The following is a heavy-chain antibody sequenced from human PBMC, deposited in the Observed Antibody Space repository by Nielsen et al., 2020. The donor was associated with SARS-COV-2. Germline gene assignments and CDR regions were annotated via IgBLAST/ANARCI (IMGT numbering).Heavy chain of an antibody. Sequence: ASVKVSCKASGYTFTTYGVSWVRQAPGQGLQWMGWISAKSGDTNYAQKFQGRVTMTTDTSTTTVYMELRSLRFDDTAVYYCARARATIFGLVMSYGMDVWGQGTTLTVSS. J-gene: IGHJ6*02. V-gene: IGHV1-18*01. CDR1: GYTFTTYG. CDR2: ISAKSGDT. CDR3: ARARATIFGLVMSYGMDV. D-gene: IGHD3/OR15-3a*01.